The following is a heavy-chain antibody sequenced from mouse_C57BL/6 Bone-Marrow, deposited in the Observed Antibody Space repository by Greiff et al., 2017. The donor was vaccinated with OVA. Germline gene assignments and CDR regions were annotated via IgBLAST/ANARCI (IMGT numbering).Heavy chain of an antibody. V-gene: IGHV1-7*01. Sequence: QVTLKVSGADLAKPGASVKLSCKASGYTFTSYWMHWVKQRPGQGLEWIGYINPSSGYTKYNQKFKDKATLTADKSSSTAYMQLSSLTYEDSAVYYCARRLRRVYFDYWGQGTTLTVSS. D-gene: IGHD3-2*02. CDR2: INPSSGYT. CDR3: ARRLRRVYFDY. CDR1: GYTFTSYW. J-gene: IGHJ2*01.